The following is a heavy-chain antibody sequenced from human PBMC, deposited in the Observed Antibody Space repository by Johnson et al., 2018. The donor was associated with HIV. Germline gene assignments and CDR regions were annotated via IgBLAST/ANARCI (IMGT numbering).Heavy chain of an antibody. CDR1: GFTVSSNY. CDR2: IYSGGST. Sequence: VQLVESGGGLIQPGGSLRLSCAASGFTVSSNYMSWVRQAPGKGLEWVSVIYSGGSTYYADSVKGRFTISRDNSKNTLYLQMNSLRAEDTAVYYCAAVDTGMVTGAFDIWGQGTMVTVSS. V-gene: IGHV3-53*01. CDR3: AAVDTGMVTGAFDI. D-gene: IGHD5-18*01. J-gene: IGHJ3*02.